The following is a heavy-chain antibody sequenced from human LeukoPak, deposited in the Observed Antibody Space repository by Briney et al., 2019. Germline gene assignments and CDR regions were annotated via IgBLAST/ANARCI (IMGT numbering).Heavy chain of an antibody. CDR3: ARERSAAGTDYYYYYCMDV. CDR2: IYYSGST. J-gene: IGHJ6*03. V-gene: IGHV4-59*12. CDR1: GGSISSYY. D-gene: IGHD6-13*01. Sequence: SETLSLTCTVSGGSISSYYWSWIRQPPGKGLEWIGYIYYSGSTNYNPSLKSRVTISVDTSKNQFSLKLSSVTAADTAVYYCARERSAAGTDYYYYYCMDVWGKGTTVTVSS.